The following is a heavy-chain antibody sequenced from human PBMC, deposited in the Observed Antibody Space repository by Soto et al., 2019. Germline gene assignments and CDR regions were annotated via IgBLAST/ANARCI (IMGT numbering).Heavy chain of an antibody. V-gene: IGHV3-7*01. CDR2: IKQDGSEK. CDR1: GFTFSSYW. D-gene: IGHD3-22*01. J-gene: IGHJ3*02. Sequence: GGSLRLSCAASGFTFSSYWMSWVRQAPGKGLEWVANIKQDGSEKYYVDSVKGRFTISRDNAKNSLYLQMNSLRDEDTAVYYCARDYRAYYYDSSGSTRLYTNAFDIWGQGTMVTVSS. CDR3: ARDYRAYYYDSSGSTRLYTNAFDI.